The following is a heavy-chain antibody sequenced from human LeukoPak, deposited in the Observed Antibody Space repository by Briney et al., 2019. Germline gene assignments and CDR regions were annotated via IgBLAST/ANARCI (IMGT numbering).Heavy chain of an antibody. CDR2: ISISGDIT. J-gene: IGHJ4*02. V-gene: IGHV3-23*01. Sequence: GGSLRLSCAVSGFTFSSHAMNWVRQAPGKGLEWVSGISISGDITYYADSVQGRFIISRDNSKNTVYLQMNSLRVEDTAVYYCANEEVPNDYWGQGTLVTVSS. D-gene: IGHD4/OR15-4a*01. CDR3: ANEEVPNDY. CDR1: GFTFSSHA.